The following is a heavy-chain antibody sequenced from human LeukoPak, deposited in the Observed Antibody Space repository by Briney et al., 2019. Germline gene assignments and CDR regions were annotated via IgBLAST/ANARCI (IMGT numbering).Heavy chain of an antibody. CDR1: GYTFTSYA. Sequence: SCKASGYTFTSYAMSWVRQAPGKGQEWVSAISGSGGSTYYADSVKGRFTISRDNSKNTLYLQMNSLRAEDTAVYYCAKEGDTAMVAYYFDYWGQGTLVTVSS. D-gene: IGHD5-18*01. V-gene: IGHV3-23*01. CDR3: AKEGDTAMVAYYFDY. J-gene: IGHJ4*02. CDR2: ISGSGGST.